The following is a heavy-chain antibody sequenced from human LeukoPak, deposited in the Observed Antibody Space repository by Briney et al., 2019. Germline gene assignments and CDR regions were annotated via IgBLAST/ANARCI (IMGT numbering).Heavy chain of an antibody. D-gene: IGHD3-22*01. CDR1: GFTFSTYA. CDR3: AKDLAYDSTDYHVVFDC. Sequence: PGGSLRLSCAASGFTFSTYAMSWVRQAPGKGLEWVSAISGSGDRTYHADSVKGRFTTSRGNSKNTLYLQMNSLRAEDTAIYYCAKDLAYDSTDYHVVFDCWGQGTLVTVSS. V-gene: IGHV3-23*01. J-gene: IGHJ4*02. CDR2: ISGSGDRT.